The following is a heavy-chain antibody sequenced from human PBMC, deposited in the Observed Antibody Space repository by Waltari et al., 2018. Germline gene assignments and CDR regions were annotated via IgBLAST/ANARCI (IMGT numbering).Heavy chain of an antibody. CDR3: ARDKEVGAFDY. D-gene: IGHD1-26*01. V-gene: IGHV3-48*03. CDR2: ISSSGSTI. CDR1: GFTFISYE. J-gene: IGHJ4*02. Sequence: EVQLVESGGGLVQPGGSLRLSCAASGFTFISYELNWVRQAPGKGLEWVSYISSSGSTIYYADSVKGRFTISRDNAKNSLYLQMNSLRAEDTAVYYCARDKEVGAFDYWGQGTLVTVSS.